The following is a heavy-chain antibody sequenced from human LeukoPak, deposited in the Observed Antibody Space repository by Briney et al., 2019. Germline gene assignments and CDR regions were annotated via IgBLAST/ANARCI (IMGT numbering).Heavy chain of an antibody. V-gene: IGHV3-74*01. CDR2: INSDGSST. Sequence: GGSLRLSCAASGFTFSNYWMNWVGQAQGKGRGGVSLINSDGSSTSYADSVKGRFTISRDNAKNTLYLQMNSLRAEDTAVYYCARDGSSGRFTPGDFDYWGQGTLVTVSS. D-gene: IGHD6-19*01. CDR3: ARDGSSGRFTPGDFDY. CDR1: GFTFSNYW. J-gene: IGHJ4*02.